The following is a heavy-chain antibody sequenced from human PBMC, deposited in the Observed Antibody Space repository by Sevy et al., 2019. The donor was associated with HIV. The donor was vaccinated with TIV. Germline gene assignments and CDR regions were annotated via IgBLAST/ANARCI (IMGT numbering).Heavy chain of an antibody. Sequence: GGSLRLSCAASGFNFRNYSMHWVRQVPGKGLEWISYISSRSNTIDYADSVKGRFTVSRDNAKNSLYLQMNRLGAEDTAVYYCAQGCSRTMCHSYFQHWGQGTLVTVSS. CDR3: AQGCSRTMCHSYFQH. V-gene: IGHV3-48*01. J-gene: IGHJ1*01. CDR1: GFNFRNYS. CDR2: ISSRSNTI. D-gene: IGHD2-2*01.